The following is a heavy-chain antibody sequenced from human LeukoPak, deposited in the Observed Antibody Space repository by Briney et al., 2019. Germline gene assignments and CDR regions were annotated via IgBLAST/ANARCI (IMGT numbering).Heavy chain of an antibody. J-gene: IGHJ4*02. Sequence: GGSLRLSCAASGFTFSSYAMSWVRQAPGKGLEWVSAISGSGGSTYYADPVKGRFTISRDNSKNTLYLQMNSLRAEDTAVYYCAKAYGSGSRPFPFDYWGQGTLVTVSS. V-gene: IGHV3-23*01. CDR2: ISGSGGST. CDR3: AKAYGSGSRPFPFDY. D-gene: IGHD3-10*01. CDR1: GFTFSSYA.